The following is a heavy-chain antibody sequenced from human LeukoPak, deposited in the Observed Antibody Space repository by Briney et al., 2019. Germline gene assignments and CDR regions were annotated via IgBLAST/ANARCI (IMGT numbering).Heavy chain of an antibody. CDR3: XXXXXXXGXXSGVDY. CDR1: GGSISSGSYY. J-gene: IGHJ4*02. CDR2: IYTSGST. V-gene: IGHV4-61*02. Sequence: XXVSGGSISSGSYYWSWIRQPAGKGLEWIGRIYTSGSTNYNPSLKSRVTISVDTSKNQFSLKLSSVTAADTAVYXXXXXXXXXGXXSGVDYWGXGXLVTVSS.